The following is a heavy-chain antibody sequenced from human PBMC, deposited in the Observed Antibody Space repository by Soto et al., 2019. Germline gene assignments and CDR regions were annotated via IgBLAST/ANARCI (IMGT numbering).Heavy chain of an antibody. J-gene: IGHJ4*02. Sequence: ASVKVSCKTSGYTFTGHYIHWVRQVPQQGPEWMGEIGPESGATRYAQKFRGRVTMTMDTSITTVYMELKNLSPDDTAVYYCGRGRSGQIVVFYWGQGTPVTVS. CDR2: IGPESGAT. CDR1: GYTFTGHY. CDR3: GRGRSGQIVVFY. D-gene: IGHD1-26*01. V-gene: IGHV1-2*02.